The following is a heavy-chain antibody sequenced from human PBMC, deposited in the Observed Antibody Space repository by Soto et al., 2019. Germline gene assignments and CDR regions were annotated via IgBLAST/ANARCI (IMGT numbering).Heavy chain of an antibody. V-gene: IGHV3-20*04. CDR1: GFTFDDYA. CDR3: SKSQTPMVRGVIEALDY. D-gene: IGHD3-10*01. Sequence: EVQLVESGGGVVRPGGSLRLSCVASGFTFDDYAMSWVRQVPGKGLEWVSGINWNGGTTHYADSVKGRFTISRDNARNSLYRQMNRLRAEDTALYYCSKSQTPMVRGVIEALDYWGQRTLVTVSS. CDR2: INWNGGTT. J-gene: IGHJ4*02.